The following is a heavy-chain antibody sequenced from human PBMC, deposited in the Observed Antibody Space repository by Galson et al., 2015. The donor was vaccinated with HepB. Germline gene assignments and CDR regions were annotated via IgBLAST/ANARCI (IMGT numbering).Heavy chain of an antibody. V-gene: IGHV4-59*01. CDR1: GGSISGYY. CDR3: ARGKAGYNYVSDY. D-gene: IGHD5-24*01. J-gene: IGHJ4*02. CDR2: IYYSGST. Sequence: SETLSLTCTVSGGSISGYYWSWIRQPPGKGLEWIGYIYYSGSTNYNPSLKSRVTISVDTSQNQFSLELTSVTAADTAVYYCARGKAGYNYVSDYWGQGTLVTVSS.